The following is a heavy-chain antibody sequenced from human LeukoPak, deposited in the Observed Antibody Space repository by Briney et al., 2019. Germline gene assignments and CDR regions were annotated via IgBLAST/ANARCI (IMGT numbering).Heavy chain of an antibody. J-gene: IGHJ4*02. Sequence: SETLSLTCTVSGGFTSPYKWNWIRQPPGKGLEWIGYVYNSGSTNYNPSLKSRVTISVDSSKNQFSLKLSSVTAADTAVYYCAAGIAVAYYLDYWGQGTLVTVSS. CDR1: GGFTSPYK. CDR3: AAGIAVAYYLDY. D-gene: IGHD6-19*01. V-gene: IGHV4-59*01. CDR2: VYNSGST.